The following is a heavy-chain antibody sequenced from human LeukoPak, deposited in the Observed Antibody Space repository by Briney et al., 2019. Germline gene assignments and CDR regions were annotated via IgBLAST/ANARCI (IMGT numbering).Heavy chain of an antibody. CDR3: ARVEDCSSTSCYTFDY. D-gene: IGHD2-2*01. Sequence: SETLSLTCTVSGGSVSSGSYYWSCIRQPPGKGLEWIGYIYYSGSTNYNPSLKSRVTISVDTSKNQFSLKLSSVTAADTAVYYCARVEDCSSTSCYTFDYWGQGTLVAVSS. CDR2: IYYSGST. CDR1: GGSVSSGSYY. J-gene: IGHJ4*02. V-gene: IGHV4-61*01.